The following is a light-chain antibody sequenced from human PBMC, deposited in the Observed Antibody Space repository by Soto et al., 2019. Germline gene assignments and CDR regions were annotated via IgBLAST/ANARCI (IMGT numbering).Light chain of an antibody. V-gene: IGKV4-1*01. CDR2: WAS. J-gene: IGKJ1*01. CDR3: QQYYSSPWT. CDR1: RSLLYSSTNRNY. Sequence: DTVMTQSPDSLAVSLGERVTINCKSSRSLLYSSTNRNYLAWFQQKPGQPPKLLTYWASTRESGVPDRFTGSGSGTDFTLTISSLLAEDVAVYYCQQYYSSPWTFGQGTKVEI.